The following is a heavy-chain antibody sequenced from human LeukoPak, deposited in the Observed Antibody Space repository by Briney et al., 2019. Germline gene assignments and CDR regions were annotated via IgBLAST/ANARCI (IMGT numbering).Heavy chain of an antibody. CDR2: MWYDGSNK. CDR3: AREDTSLVIAY. Sequence: GGSLRLSCAASGFTFSNYGMHWVRQAPGKGLEWVAVMWYDGSNKYYTDSVKGRLTISRDNSKNTLYLQMNSLRAEDTAVYYCAREDTSLVIAYWGQGTLVTVSS. D-gene: IGHD5-18*01. CDR1: GFTFSNYG. V-gene: IGHV3-33*01. J-gene: IGHJ4*02.